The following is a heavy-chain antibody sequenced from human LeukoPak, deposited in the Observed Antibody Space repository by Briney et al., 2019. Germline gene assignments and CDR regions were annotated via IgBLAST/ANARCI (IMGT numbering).Heavy chain of an antibody. D-gene: IGHD3-10*01. J-gene: IGHJ4*02. CDR1: GFTFSSYA. CDR3: ANPNPIWFGERWGAGFDY. V-gene: IGHV3-23*01. CDR2: ISGSGGST. Sequence: GGSLRLSCAASGFTFSSYAMSWVRQAPGKGLEWVSAISGSGGSTYYADSVKGRFTISRDNSKNTLYLQMNSLRAEDTAVYYCANPNPIWFGERWGAGFDYWGQGTLVTVSS.